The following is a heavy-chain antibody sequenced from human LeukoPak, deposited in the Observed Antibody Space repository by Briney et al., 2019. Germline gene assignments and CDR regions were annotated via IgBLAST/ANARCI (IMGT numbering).Heavy chain of an antibody. CDR1: RFTFSDYY. V-gene: IGHV3-11*04. J-gene: IGHJ6*03. CDR2: ISSSGDTI. D-gene: IGHD3-10*01. Sequence: PGGSLRLTCAASRFTFSDYYMSWIRQAPGKGLEWISYISSSGDTIFYADSVKGRFTISRDNAKNSLYLQMNSLRADDTAVYYCARGTITMEGYYMDVWGKGTTVTISS. CDR3: ARGTITMEGYYMDV.